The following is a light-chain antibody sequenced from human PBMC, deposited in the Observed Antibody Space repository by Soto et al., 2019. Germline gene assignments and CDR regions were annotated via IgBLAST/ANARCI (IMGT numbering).Light chain of an antibody. CDR1: SSDVGGYNY. Sequence: QSALTQPRSVSGSPGQSVTISCTGTSSDVGGYNYVSWYQQHPGKAPKLMIYDVSKCPSGVPDRFSGSKSGNTASLTISGLEAEYEADYYCCSYAGSYTFYVFGTGTKVTVL. CDR2: DVS. CDR3: CSYAGSYTFYV. J-gene: IGLJ1*01. V-gene: IGLV2-11*01.